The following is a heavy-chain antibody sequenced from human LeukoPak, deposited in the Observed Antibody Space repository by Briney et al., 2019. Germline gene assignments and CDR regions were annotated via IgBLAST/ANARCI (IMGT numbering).Heavy chain of an antibody. CDR3: ARAPPIAVAGTAFNYYYGMDV. CDR2: IYHSGST. J-gene: IGHJ6*02. Sequence: PSGTLSLTCAVSGGSISSSNWWSWVRQPPGKGLEWIGEIYHSGSTNYNPSLKSRVTISVDKSKNQFSLKLSSVPAADTAVYYCARAPPIAVAGTAFNYYYGMDVWGQGTTVTVSS. CDR1: GGSISSSNW. D-gene: IGHD6-19*01. V-gene: IGHV4-4*02.